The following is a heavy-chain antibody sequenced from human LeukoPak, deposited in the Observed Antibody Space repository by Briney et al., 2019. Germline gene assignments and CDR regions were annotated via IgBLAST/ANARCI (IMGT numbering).Heavy chain of an antibody. CDR1: GYTLTELS. CDR3: ATVTPCPRYCSSTYAFDY. CDR2: FDPEDGET. V-gene: IGHV1-24*01. J-gene: IGHJ4*02. Sequence: GASVKVSCKVSGYTLTELSMHWVRQAPGKGLEWMGGFDPEDGETIYAQKFQGRVTMTEDTSTDTAYMELSSLRSEHTAVYYCATVTPCPRYCSSTYAFDYWGQGTLVTVSS. D-gene: IGHD2-2*01.